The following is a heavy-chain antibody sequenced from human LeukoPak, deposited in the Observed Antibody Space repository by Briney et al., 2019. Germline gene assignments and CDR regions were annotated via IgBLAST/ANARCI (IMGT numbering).Heavy chain of an antibody. CDR3: ARGLRWQDY. J-gene: IGHJ4*02. D-gene: IGHD4-23*01. Sequence: PGGSLRLSCAAPGFTFSSYWMSWVRQAPGKGLEWVANIKQDGSEKYYVDSVKGRFTISRDNAKNSLYLQMNSLRAEDTAVYYCARGLRWQDYWGQGTLVIVSS. CDR2: IKQDGSEK. V-gene: IGHV3-7*04. CDR1: GFTFSSYW.